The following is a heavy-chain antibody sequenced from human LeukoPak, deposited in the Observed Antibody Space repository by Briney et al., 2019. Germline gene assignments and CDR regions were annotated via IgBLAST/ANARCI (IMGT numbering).Heavy chain of an antibody. D-gene: IGHD6-19*01. CDR3: ARAEKAVTGTLDP. CDR1: GDSISNYY. V-gene: IGHV4-59*01. J-gene: IGHJ5*02. CDR2: MYNRGST. Sequence: SETLSLTCTVSGDSISNYYWSWIRQSPGKELEWIGYMYNRGSTIYNPSLKSRVTISTDTSKNQFSLRLTSVTAADTAVYYCARAEKAVTGTLDPWAQETLITVSS.